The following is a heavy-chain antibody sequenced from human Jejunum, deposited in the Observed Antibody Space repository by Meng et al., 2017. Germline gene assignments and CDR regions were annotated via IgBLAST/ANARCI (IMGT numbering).Heavy chain of an antibody. D-gene: IGHD2-15*01. V-gene: IGHV4-34*01. CDR1: GGSLTGYY. CDR2: IHFSGTT. J-gene: IGHJ5*02. CDR3: VRRRSGASSLFDL. Sequence: QVHLQQWGAGLLKSSETLSLTGAVYGGSLTGYYWSWIRQAPEKGLEYIGDIHFSGTTTYMPSLRSRLTLSVDTSNNHFSLKLNSVTAADTATYYCVRRRSGASSLFDLWGPGTLVTVSS.